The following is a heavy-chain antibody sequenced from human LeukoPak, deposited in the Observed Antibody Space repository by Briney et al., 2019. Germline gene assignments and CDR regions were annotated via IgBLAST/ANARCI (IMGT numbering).Heavy chain of an antibody. Sequence: PGGSLRLSCAASGFAISDYSMNWVRQVPGKGLEWVSYISSSSNKVYYADSVKGRFTISRDNSKNTLYLQMNSLRAEDTAVYYCAREGIVGAHFDYWGQGTLVTVSS. CDR3: AREGIVGAHFDY. V-gene: IGHV3-48*01. CDR1: GFAISDYS. J-gene: IGHJ4*02. D-gene: IGHD1-26*01. CDR2: ISSSSNKV.